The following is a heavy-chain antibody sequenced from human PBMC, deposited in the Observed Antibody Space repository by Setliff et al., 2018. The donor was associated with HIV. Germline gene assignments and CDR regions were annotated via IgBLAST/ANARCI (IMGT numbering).Heavy chain of an antibody. Sequence: GESLKISCKGSRYSFTSYWIAWVRQMPGKGLEWMGIIYPGDSDTRYSPSFQGQVTISADKSISTAYLQWGSLKASDTAMYYCARQRSIAARPNSAFDIWGQGTMVTVSS. CDR1: RYSFTSYW. CDR2: IYPGDSDT. D-gene: IGHD6-6*01. V-gene: IGHV5-51*01. CDR3: ARQRSIAARPNSAFDI. J-gene: IGHJ3*02.